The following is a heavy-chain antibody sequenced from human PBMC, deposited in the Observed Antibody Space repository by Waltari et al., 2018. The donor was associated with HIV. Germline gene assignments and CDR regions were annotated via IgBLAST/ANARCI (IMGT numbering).Heavy chain of an antibody. CDR3: ARVKIVGNWFDP. V-gene: IGHV4-30-4*01. Sequence: QVQLQESGPGPVKPSQTLSLTCTVSGGSIRSGDYYWSWIRQPPGKGLEWIGYMYYSGSTYSNPSLKSRVTISVDTSKNQFSLKLSSVTAADTAVYYCARVKIVGNWFDPWGQGTLVTVSS. CDR1: GGSIRSGDYY. D-gene: IGHD1-26*01. J-gene: IGHJ5*02. CDR2: MYYSGST.